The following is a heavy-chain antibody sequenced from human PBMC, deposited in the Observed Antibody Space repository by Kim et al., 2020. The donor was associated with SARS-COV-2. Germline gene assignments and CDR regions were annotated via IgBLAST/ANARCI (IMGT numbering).Heavy chain of an antibody. D-gene: IGHD2-21*01. CDR1: GGSISSSSYY. V-gene: IGHV4-39*01. CDR2: IYYSGST. CDR3: ARHPYGGFDY. J-gene: IGHJ4*02. Sequence: SETLSLTCTVSGGSISSSSYYWGWIRQPPGKGLEWIGSIYYSGSTYYNPSLKSRVTISVDTSKNQFSLKLSSVTAADTAVYYCARHPYGGFDYWGQGTLVTVSS.